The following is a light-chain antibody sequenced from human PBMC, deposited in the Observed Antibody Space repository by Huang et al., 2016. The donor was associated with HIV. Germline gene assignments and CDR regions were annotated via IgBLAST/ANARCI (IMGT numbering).Light chain of an antibody. CDR2: KVS. V-gene: IGKV2-30*02. J-gene: IGKJ1*01. Sequence: DVVLTQSPLSLSVTLGQPASISCRSSQGLVRSNGNTYLNWFHQRPGQSPRRRIYKVSNRDSGVPDRISGSGSGTEFTLKINRVEAEDVGIYYCMQGTNWPLTFGQGTKVEIK. CDR1: QGLVRSNGNTY. CDR3: MQGTNWPLT.